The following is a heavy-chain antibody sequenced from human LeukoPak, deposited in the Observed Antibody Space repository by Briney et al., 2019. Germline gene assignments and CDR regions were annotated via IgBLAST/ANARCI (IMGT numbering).Heavy chain of an antibody. CDR1: GFTFSSYA. CDR2: ISGSGGST. D-gene: IGHD3-22*01. V-gene: IGHV3-23*01. Sequence: PGGSLRLSCAASGFTFSSYAMSWVRQAPGKGLEWVSAISGSGGSTYYADSVKGRFTISRDNSKNTLYLQMNSLRAEDTAVYYCAKVASTYYYDSSVYYFDYWGQGTLVTVSS. CDR3: AKVASTYYYDSSVYYFDY. J-gene: IGHJ4*02.